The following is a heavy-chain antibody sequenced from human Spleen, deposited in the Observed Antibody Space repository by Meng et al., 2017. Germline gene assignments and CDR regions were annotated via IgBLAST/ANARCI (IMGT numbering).Heavy chain of an antibody. D-gene: IGHD3-16*01. CDR3: ARVERTYYDYVWGLGRFNP. CDR2: IIPAFGAP. CDR1: GSTFNSYA. Sequence: QVRRLPLGAEVMMAGSSVKGACKAPGSTFNSYAISWVRQAPGQGLEWMGGIIPAFGAPNHAQKFQGRVRITADESTTTAYMELSSLRSEDTAVYFCARVERTYYDYVWGLGRFNPWGQGTLVTVSS. V-gene: IGHV1-69*01. J-gene: IGHJ5*02.